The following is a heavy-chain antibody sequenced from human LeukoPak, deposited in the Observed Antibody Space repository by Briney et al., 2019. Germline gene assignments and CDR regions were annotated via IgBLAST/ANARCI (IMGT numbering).Heavy chain of an antibody. D-gene: IGHD5-18*01. CDR2: VSGSGDIT. CDR1: GFIFSNSA. J-gene: IGHJ4*02. CDR3: AKTNTYVNFDY. V-gene: IGHV3-23*01. Sequence: PGGSLRLSCTASGFIFSNSAMSWVRQAPGKGLEWVSIVSGSGDITYYADSVKGRFTISRDNSKNTLYLQMNSLRAEDTAVYYCAKTNTYVNFDYWGQGTLVTVSS.